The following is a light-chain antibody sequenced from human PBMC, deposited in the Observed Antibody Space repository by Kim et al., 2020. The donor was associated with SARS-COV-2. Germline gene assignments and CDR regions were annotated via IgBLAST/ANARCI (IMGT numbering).Light chain of an antibody. V-gene: IGLV2-11*01. CDR1: SSDVGDYNY. CDR2: DVT. Sequence: QSALTQPRSVSGSPGQSVTISCTGTSSDVGDYNYVSWYQHHPGKAPKLIIFDVTQRPSGVPDRFSGSKSGNRASLTISGLQAEDEADYYCCSYAGSYTLHVFGPGTKVTVL. CDR3: CSYAGSYTLHV. J-gene: IGLJ1*01.